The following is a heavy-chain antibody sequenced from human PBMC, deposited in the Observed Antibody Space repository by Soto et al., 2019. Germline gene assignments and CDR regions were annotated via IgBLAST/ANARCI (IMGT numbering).Heavy chain of an antibody. CDR2: ISSSSGST. V-gene: IGHV3-23*01. D-gene: IGHD5-12*01. J-gene: IGHJ4*02. CDR1: GFTFSNYA. Sequence: EVQLLESGGGLVQPGGSLRLSCAASGFTFSNYAMNWVRQAPGKGLEWVLTISSSSGSTYYADSVKGRFTISRDNSKNFLYLQMNSLRGDDTAVYYCAKVGSERYSGQHSDYWGQGTLVTISS. CDR3: AKVGSERYSGQHSDY.